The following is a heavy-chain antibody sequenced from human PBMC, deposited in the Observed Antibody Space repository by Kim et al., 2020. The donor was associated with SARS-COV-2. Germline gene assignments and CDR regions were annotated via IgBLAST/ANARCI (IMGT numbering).Heavy chain of an antibody. D-gene: IGHD2-15*01. V-gene: IGHV3-49*03. Sequence: GGSLRLSCTSSGFTFGDYSVSWFHQAPGEGLEWVGFIRAKTYGGTTDYAASVKGRFTISRDDSKSIAYLQMNSLSTEDTAIYYCSRVRGFPPYASYFDYWGQGTLVTVSS. CDR1: GFTFGDYS. CDR2: IRAKTYGGTT. J-gene: IGHJ4*02. CDR3: SRVRGFPPYASYFDY.